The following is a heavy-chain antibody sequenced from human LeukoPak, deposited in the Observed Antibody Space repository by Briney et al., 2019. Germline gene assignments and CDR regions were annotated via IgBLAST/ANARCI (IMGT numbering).Heavy chain of an antibody. J-gene: IGHJ4*02. CDR3: ACGVDFSSGSKRGFDY. V-gene: IGHV3-48*01. CDR1: GFTFSSYS. Sequence: GGSLRLSCAASGFTFSSYSMNWVRQAPGKGLEWVSYMSRSSDTIYYADSVKGRFTTSRDNAKSSLFLQMNSLRAEDTAIYYCACGVDFSSGSKRGFDYWGLGTLVTVSS. D-gene: IGHD3-3*01. CDR2: MSRSSDTI.